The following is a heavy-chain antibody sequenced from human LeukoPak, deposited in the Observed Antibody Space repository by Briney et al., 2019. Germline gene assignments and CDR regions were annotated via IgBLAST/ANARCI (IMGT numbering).Heavy chain of an antibody. D-gene: IGHD3-22*01. V-gene: IGHV5-51*01. J-gene: IGHJ6*03. CDR1: GYSFTSYW. CDR2: IYPGDSDT. CDR3: ARHIHIKNYYDSSGYYYYYYYMDV. Sequence: GEPLKISCKGSGYSFTSYWIGWVRQMPGKGLEWMGIIYPGDSDTRYSPSFQGQVTISADKSISTAYLQWSSLKASDTAMYYSARHIHIKNYYDSSGYYYYYYYMDVWGKGTTVTVSS.